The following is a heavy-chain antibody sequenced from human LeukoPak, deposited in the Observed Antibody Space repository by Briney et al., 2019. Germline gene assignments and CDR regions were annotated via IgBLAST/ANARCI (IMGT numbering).Heavy chain of an antibody. Sequence: SETLSLTCTVSGYSVSSGYYWGWIRQPPGKGLAWIGTIYHSGSTYYNPSLKSRVTISLGTSKNQFSLRLSSVTAADTAVFYCARANYYDTSGYSRGAFDIWGQGTMVTVSS. CDR2: IYHSGST. D-gene: IGHD3-22*01. J-gene: IGHJ3*02. V-gene: IGHV4-38-2*02. CDR1: GYSVSSGYY. CDR3: ARANYYDTSGYSRGAFDI.